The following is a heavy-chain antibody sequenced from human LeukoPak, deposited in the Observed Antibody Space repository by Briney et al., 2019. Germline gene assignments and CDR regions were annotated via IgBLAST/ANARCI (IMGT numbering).Heavy chain of an antibody. J-gene: IGHJ5*02. CDR2: INPNSGGT. Sequence: ASVKVSCKASGYSFTSHYMHWVRQAPGQGLEWMGWINPNSGGTNYAQKFQGRVTMTRDTSISTAYMELSRLRSDDTAVYYCARAFALGGAMVTSYWFDPWGQGTLVTVSS. CDR1: GYSFTSHY. V-gene: IGHV1-2*02. CDR3: ARAFALGGAMVTSYWFDP. D-gene: IGHD5-18*01.